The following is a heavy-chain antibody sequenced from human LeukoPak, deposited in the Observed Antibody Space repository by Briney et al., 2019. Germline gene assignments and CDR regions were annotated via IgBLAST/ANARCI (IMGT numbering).Heavy chain of an antibody. CDR3: AKGVAVDP. J-gene: IGHJ5*02. CDR2: IRGSGGST. Sequence: GGSLRLSCAASGFTFSSYAMSWVRQAPGKGLEWVSAIRGSGGSTYYADSVKGRFTISRDNSQKTLSLQKYSLRDADTRVYYTAKGVAVDPWGQGTLVTVSS. V-gene: IGHV3-23*01. CDR1: GFTFSSYA.